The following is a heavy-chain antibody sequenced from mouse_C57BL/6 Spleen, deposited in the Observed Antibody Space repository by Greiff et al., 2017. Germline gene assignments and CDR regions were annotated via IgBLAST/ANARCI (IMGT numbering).Heavy chain of an antibody. CDR1: GYTFTSYW. V-gene: IGHV1-64*01. CDR3: AISHYYGSFYFDY. CDR2: IHPNSGST. J-gene: IGHJ2*01. Sequence: QVQLQQPGAELVKPGASVKLSCKASGYTFTSYWMHWVKQRPGQGLEWIGMIHPNSGSTNYNEKFKSKATLTVDKSSSTAYMQLSSLTSEDSAVYYCAISHYYGSFYFDYWGQGTTLTVSS. D-gene: IGHD1-1*01.